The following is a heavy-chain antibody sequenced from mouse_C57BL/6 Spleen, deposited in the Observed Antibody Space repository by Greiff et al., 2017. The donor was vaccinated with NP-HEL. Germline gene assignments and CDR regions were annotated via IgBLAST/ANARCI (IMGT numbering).Heavy chain of an antibody. CDR3: ARDYYGSSALDY. CDR1: GYAFSSSW. J-gene: IGHJ2*01. CDR2: IYPGDGDT. D-gene: IGHD1-1*01. V-gene: IGHV1-82*01. Sequence: QVQLKQSGPELVKPGASVKISCKASGYAFSSSWMNWVKQRPGKGLEWIGRIYPGDGDTNYNGTFKGKATLTADKSFSPAYMQLSSLTSEDSAVYFCARDYYGSSALDYWGQGTTLTVSS.